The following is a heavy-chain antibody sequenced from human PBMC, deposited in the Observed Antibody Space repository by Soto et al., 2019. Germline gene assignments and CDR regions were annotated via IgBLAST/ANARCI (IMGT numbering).Heavy chain of an antibody. CDR2: IFWNDDE. Sequence: QITLKESGPTLVKPTQTLTLTCTFPGFSLSTSEVGVGWIRQPPGKDLEWLALIFWNDDERYNPSLKSRLTITKDISKNQVVLTMTNMAPVDTATYYFAHSRVFDGFDPWGQGTLVTVSS. D-gene: IGHD6-13*01. CDR3: AHSRVFDGFDP. V-gene: IGHV2-5*01. CDR1: GFSLSTSEVG. J-gene: IGHJ5*02.